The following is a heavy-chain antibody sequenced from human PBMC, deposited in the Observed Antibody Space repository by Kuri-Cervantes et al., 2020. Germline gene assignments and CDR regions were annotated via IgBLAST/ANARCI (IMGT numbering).Heavy chain of an antibody. CDR3: ARVSTLLWFGEFHLDAFDI. CDR2: MNPNSGNT. CDR1: GYTFTSYD. J-gene: IGHJ3*02. D-gene: IGHD3-10*01. Sequence: ASVKVSCKASGYTFTSYDINWVRQATGQGLEWMGWMNPNSGNTGYAQKFQGRVTMTRNTSISTAYMELSSLRSEDTAVYCCARVSTLLWFGEFHLDAFDIWGQGTMVTVSS. V-gene: IGHV1-8*01.